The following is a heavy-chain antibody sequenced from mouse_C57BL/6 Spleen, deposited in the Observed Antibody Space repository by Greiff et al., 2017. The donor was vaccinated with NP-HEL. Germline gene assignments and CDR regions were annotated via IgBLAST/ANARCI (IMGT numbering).Heavy chain of an antibody. V-gene: IGHV14-3*01. CDR3: ASPFTTVVADWYFDV. CDR1: GFNIKNTY. J-gene: IGHJ1*03. CDR2: IDPANGNT. D-gene: IGHD1-1*01. Sequence: DVKLQESVAELVRPGASVKLSCTASGFNIKNTYMHWVKQRPEQGLEWIGRIDPANGNTKYAPKFQGKATITADTSSNTAYLQLSSLTSEDTAIYYCASPFTTVVADWYFDVWGTGTTVTVSS.